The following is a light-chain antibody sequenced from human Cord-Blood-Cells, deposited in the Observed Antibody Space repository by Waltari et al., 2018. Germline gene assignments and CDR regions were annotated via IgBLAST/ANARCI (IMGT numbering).Light chain of an antibody. Sequence: DLQMTQSPSSLSASVGDRVTITCQASQAISNYLNWYQQKPGKAPKLLIYDASNLETGVPSRFSGSGSGTDFTFTISSLQPEDIATYYCQQYDNRPLTFGGGTKVEIK. V-gene: IGKV1-33*01. J-gene: IGKJ4*01. CDR2: DAS. CDR1: QAISNY. CDR3: QQYDNRPLT.